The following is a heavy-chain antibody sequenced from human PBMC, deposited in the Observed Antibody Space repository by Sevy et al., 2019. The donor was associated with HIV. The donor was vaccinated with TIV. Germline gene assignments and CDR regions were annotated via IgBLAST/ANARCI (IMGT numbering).Heavy chain of an antibody. Sequence: GGSLRLSCAGAGFSFTRAWLAWVRQAPGKGLEWVSTISHSGDSTYYADSVKGRFTISRDNSENTLYLQMNSLRAEDTALYYCAGRKVGDFWSGSIRGPWAGGPLFDYWGQGTLVTVSS. CDR2: ISHSGDST. CDR3: AGRKVGDFWSGSIRGPWAGGPLFDY. V-gene: IGHV3-23*01. J-gene: IGHJ4*02. D-gene: IGHD3-3*01. CDR1: GFSFTRAW.